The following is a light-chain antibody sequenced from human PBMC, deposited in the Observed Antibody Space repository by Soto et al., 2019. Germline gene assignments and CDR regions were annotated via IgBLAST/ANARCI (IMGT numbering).Light chain of an antibody. V-gene: IGKV1-33*01. CDR2: DAS. CDR1: QDISNY. CDR3: QQYDNLPP. J-gene: IGKJ4*01. Sequence: DIQMTQSPSSLSASVGDRFTITCQASQDISNYLNWYQQKPGKAPKLLIYDASNLETGVPSRFSGSGSGTDFTFTISSLQPEDIATYYCQQYDNLPPFGGGTKVDIK.